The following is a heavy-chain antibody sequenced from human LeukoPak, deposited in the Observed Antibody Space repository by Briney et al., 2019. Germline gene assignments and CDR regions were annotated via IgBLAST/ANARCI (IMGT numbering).Heavy chain of an antibody. CDR1: GYTFTGYY. D-gene: IGHD3-3*01. CDR2: INPNSGGT. Sequence: ASVKVSCKASGYTFTGYYMHWVRQAPGQGLEWMGWINPNSGGTNYAQKFQGRVTMTRDTSISTAYMELSRLRSDDTAVYYCASPKTYYDFWSGYYRDKTYFDYWGQGTLVTVSS. CDR3: ASPKTYYDFWSGYYRDKTYFDY. J-gene: IGHJ4*02. V-gene: IGHV1-2*02.